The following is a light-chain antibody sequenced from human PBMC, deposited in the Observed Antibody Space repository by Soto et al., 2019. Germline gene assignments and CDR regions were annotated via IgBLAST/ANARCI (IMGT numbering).Light chain of an antibody. CDR1: YSNIGSNF. Sequence: QSVLTQSSSVSAAAGQKVTISCSGSYSNIGSNFVSWYQHFPGSAPKLLIYDNSQRPSGIPDRFSGSKSGSSATLGITGLQTGDEADYYCGTWDSSLSVVVFGGGTKLPS. V-gene: IGLV1-51*01. J-gene: IGLJ2*01. CDR2: DNS. CDR3: GTWDSSLSVVV.